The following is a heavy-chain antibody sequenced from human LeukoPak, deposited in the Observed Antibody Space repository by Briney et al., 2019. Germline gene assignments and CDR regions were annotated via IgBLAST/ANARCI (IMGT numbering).Heavy chain of an antibody. CDR3: VRGAYCNGGSCYGGY. D-gene: IGHD2-15*01. CDR1: GFTFSDYY. V-gene: IGHV3-11*06. J-gene: IGHJ4*02. CDR2: ISSSSRYT. Sequence: GGSLRLSCAASGFTFSDYYMSWIRQAAGKGLGWVSYISSSSRYTDYADSVKGRFTLSRDNAKNSLYLQMNSLRAEDTAVYYCVRGAYCNGGSCYGGYWGQGTLVTVSS.